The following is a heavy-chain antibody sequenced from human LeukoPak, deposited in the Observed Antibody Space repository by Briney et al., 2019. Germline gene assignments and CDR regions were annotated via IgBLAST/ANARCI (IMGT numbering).Heavy chain of an antibody. CDR1: GGSISSYY. J-gene: IGHJ6*02. D-gene: IGHD5-24*01. CDR3: ARDPITPYGMDV. V-gene: IGHV4-59*01. CDR2: IYYSGST. Sequence: SETLSLTCTVSGGSISSYYWSWIRQPPGKGLEWIGYIYYSGSTNYNPSLKSRVTISVDTSKNQSSLKLSSVTAADTAVYYCARDPITPYGMDVWGQGTTVTASS.